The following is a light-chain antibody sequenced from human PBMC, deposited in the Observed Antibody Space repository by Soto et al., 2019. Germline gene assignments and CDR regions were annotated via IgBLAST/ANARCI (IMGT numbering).Light chain of an antibody. J-gene: IGLJ3*02. Sequence: QSALTQPASVSGSPGQSITISCTGTSSDVGGYNYVSWYQQHPGKAPKLMIYEVSNRSSGVSNRFSGSKSGNTASLTISGLQAEDEADYYCSSYTSSSTPWVFGGRTKLTVL. CDR3: SSYTSSSTPWV. CDR2: EVS. CDR1: SSDVGGYNY. V-gene: IGLV2-14*01.